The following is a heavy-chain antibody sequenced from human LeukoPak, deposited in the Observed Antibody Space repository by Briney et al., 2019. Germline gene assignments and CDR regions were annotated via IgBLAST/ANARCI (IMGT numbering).Heavy chain of an antibody. CDR1: GFTFSSYW. Sequence: GGSLRLSCAASGFTFSSYWMHWVRQAPGKGPVWVSRINGDGNSLSYADSVKGRFTISRDNAKKTLYLEMNSLRMEDTAIYYCATSRVFDYWGQGTLVTVSS. CDR3: ATSRVFDY. J-gene: IGHJ4*02. V-gene: IGHV3-74*01. CDR2: INGDGNSL.